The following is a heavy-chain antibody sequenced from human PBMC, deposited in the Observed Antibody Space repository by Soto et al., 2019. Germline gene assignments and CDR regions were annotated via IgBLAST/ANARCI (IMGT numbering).Heavy chain of an antibody. CDR1: GFTFSDYW. V-gene: IGHV3-74*01. CDR3: ARGAINYYHEDF. Sequence: EVQLVESGGGLVQPGGSLRLSCAASGFTFSDYWMHWVRQAPGKGLEWVSRIKRDGSTTNYADSVKGRFTISRDNAKNTLYLEMNSLRFEDTADYYCARGAINYYHEDFWGKGTTVTVSS. J-gene: IGHJ6*03. CDR2: IKRDGSTT.